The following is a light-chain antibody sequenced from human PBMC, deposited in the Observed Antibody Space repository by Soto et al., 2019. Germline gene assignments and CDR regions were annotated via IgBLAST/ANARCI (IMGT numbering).Light chain of an antibody. Sequence: EIVMTQSPVTLSVSPGERATLSCRASQSVGDNLAWYKQKPGQAPSLLIYGTSTRATGIPARFSGSASGTEFTLTISSPQSEDIAVYYCQQYKECPLTFGGGTTVEI. CDR1: QSVGDN. V-gene: IGKV3-15*01. CDR2: GTS. CDR3: QQYKECPLT. J-gene: IGKJ4*01.